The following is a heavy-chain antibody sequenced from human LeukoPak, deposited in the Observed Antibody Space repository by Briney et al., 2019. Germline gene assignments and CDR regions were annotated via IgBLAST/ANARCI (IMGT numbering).Heavy chain of an antibody. CDR2: ISSGSSFI. CDR1: GFTYSTYS. J-gene: IGHJ4*02. CDR3: ARESSGCFY. V-gene: IGHV3-21*01. D-gene: IGHD3-22*01. Sequence: PGGSLRLSCAASGFTYSTYSMNWVRQAPGKGLEWVSSISSGSSFIYYADSVKGRFTISRDNAKNSLFLQMNSLRAEDTAVYYCARESSGCFYWGQGTLVTVSS.